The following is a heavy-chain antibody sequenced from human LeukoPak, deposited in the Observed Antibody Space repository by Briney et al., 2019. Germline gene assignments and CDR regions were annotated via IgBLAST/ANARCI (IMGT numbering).Heavy chain of an antibody. CDR2: IWYDGTNK. D-gene: IGHD4/OR15-4a*01. Sequence: GGSLTLPCAVSEFTFSSYGMHWVRQAPGKGLEWVSSIWYDGTNKYYADSVKGRFTISRDNSKKTLYLQMNSLRVEDTAVYYCAKDAWVATKVPSPFDYWGQGTLVTVSS. CDR3: AKDAWVATKVPSPFDY. V-gene: IGHV3-30*02. CDR1: EFTFSSYG. J-gene: IGHJ4*02.